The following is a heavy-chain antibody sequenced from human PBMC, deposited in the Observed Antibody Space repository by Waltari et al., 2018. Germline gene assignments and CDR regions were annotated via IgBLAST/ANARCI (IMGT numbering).Heavy chain of an antibody. CDR1: GGFSNSYY. D-gene: IGHD6-19*01. V-gene: IGHV4-59*01. Sequence: QVQLQESGPGLVKPSETLSLTCSVSGGFSNSYYWSWVRQPPGKGLEWIGYVYYSGRTASNPSFRSRVAISLDPSDNHFSLKLTSLTAADTAVYYCARSTTWRDNSGWFRYFDHWGQGLLVSVSS. J-gene: IGHJ4*02. CDR3: ARSTTWRDNSGWFRYFDH. CDR2: VYYSGRT.